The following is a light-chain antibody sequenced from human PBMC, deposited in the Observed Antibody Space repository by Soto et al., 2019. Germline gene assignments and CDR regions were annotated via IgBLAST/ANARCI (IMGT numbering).Light chain of an antibody. Sequence: DIVMTQSPDSLAVSLGERATINCKSSQSVFYSSNNMSYLAWYQQKPGQPPKLLIYWASTRESGVPDRFSGSGSGTDFTLTISSLQAEDVAVYYCQQYYRPWTFGQGTKVEIK. J-gene: IGKJ1*01. CDR1: QSVFYSSNNMSY. CDR2: WAS. V-gene: IGKV4-1*01. CDR3: QQYYRPWT.